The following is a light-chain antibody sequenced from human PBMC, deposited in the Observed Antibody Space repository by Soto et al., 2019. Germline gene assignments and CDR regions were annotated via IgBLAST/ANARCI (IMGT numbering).Light chain of an antibody. CDR2: GTS. CDR3: QQYYNWPLT. V-gene: IGKV3-15*01. Sequence: EIVMTQTTDTLSVSPGERATLSCRASQSVGSDLAWYQQKPGQAPRLLIDGTSTRVTGIPARFSGSGSGTEFTLTITSLQSEDFAVYYCQQYYNWPLTFGGGTKVDI. J-gene: IGKJ4*01. CDR1: QSVGSD.